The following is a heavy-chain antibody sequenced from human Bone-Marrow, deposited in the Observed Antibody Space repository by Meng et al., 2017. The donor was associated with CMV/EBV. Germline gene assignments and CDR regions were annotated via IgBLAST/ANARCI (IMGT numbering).Heavy chain of an antibody. CDR1: GGSISSYY. J-gene: IGHJ6*02. D-gene: IGHD3-10*01. CDR2: IYYSGST. CDR3: ARVLGTMVRGVLVIYYGMDV. V-gene: IGHV4-59*01. Sequence: GSQRLSCTVSGGSISSYYWSWIRQPPGKGLEWIGYIYYSGSTNYNPSLKSRVTISVDTSKNQFSLKLSSVTAADTAVYYCARVLGTMVRGVLVIYYGMDVWGQGTTVTVSS.